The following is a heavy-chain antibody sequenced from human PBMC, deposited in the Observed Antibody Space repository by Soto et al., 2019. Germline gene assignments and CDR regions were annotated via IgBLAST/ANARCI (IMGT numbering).Heavy chain of an antibody. V-gene: IGHV4-4*02. CDR1: GVSLTSGNW. CDR3: ARLVYDTRLNYMYFDF. Sequence: SSETLSLTCAVSGVSLTSGNWWTFVRQSPQRGLEYIGEIFHDGTANYYPSFERRVAMSVDTSRNQFSLKLTSVTAADTAVYFCARLVYDTRLNYMYFDFWGPGTLVTVSS. J-gene: IGHJ4*02. D-gene: IGHD3-10*01. CDR2: IFHDGTA.